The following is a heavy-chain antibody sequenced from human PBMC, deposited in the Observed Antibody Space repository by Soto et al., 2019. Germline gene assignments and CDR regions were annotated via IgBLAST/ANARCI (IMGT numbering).Heavy chain of an antibody. CDR3: AREVPSVAHN. J-gene: IGHJ4*02. V-gene: IGHV4-34*01. CDR1: GGSFSGYY. CDR2: INHSGST. Sequence: PSETLSLTCAVYGGSFSGYYWSWIRQPPGKGLEWIGEINHSGSTNYNPSLKSRVTISVDTSKNQFSLKLSSVTAADTAVYYCAREVPSVAHNWGQGTLVIVSS.